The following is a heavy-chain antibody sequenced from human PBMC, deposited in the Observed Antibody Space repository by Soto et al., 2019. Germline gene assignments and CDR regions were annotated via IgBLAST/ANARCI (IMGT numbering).Heavy chain of an antibody. CDR3: ATGLAVVVITHFDY. D-gene: IGHD3-22*01. Sequence: ASVKVSCKVSGYTLTELSMHWVRQAPGKGLEWMGGFDPEDGETIYAQKFQGGVTMTEDTSTDTAYMELSSLRPEDTAVYYCATGLAVVVITHFDYWGQGTLVTVSS. V-gene: IGHV1-24*01. CDR2: FDPEDGET. CDR1: GYTLTELS. J-gene: IGHJ4*02.